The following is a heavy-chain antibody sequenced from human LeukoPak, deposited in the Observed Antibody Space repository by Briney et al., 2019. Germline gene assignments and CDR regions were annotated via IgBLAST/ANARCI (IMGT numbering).Heavy chain of an antibody. Sequence: PSETLSLTCTVSGGSISSYYWSWVRQPPGKGLERVGYIYYSGSTNYNPSLKSRVTISVDTSKNQFSLKLSSVTAADTAVYYCASFAARPSAFDIWGQGTMVTVSS. CDR1: GGSISSYY. J-gene: IGHJ3*02. CDR3: ASFAARPSAFDI. CDR2: IYYSGST. V-gene: IGHV4-59*01. D-gene: IGHD6-6*01.